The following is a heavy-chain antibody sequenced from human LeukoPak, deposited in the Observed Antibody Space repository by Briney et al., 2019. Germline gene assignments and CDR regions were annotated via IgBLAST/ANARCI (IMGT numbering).Heavy chain of an antibody. J-gene: IGHJ5*02. Sequence: GGSLRLSCAASGFTFDDYAMHWVRQAPGKGLEWVSGISWNSGSIGYADSVKGRFTISRGNAKNSLYLQMNSLRAEDTAVYYCAKDDNYIRFLSWGQGTLVTVSS. CDR3: AKDDNYIRFLS. D-gene: IGHD3-16*01. V-gene: IGHV3-9*01. CDR1: GFTFDDYA. CDR2: ISWNSGSI.